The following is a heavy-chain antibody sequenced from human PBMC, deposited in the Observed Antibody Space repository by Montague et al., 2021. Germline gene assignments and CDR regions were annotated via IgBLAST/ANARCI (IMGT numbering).Heavy chain of an antibody. D-gene: IGHD6-13*01. CDR1: GGSISNSGYY. J-gene: IGHJ5*01. Sequence: SETLSLTCTVSGGSISNSGYYWDWNRQPPGKGLEWIGYIYYSGSTYYNPSLQSRVTISVDTSKNQFSLRLTSVTAADTAVYYCARCSSWRGRGWFDSWGRGTLVTVSS. CDR2: IYYSGST. CDR3: ARCSSWRGRGWFDS. V-gene: IGHV4-39*01.